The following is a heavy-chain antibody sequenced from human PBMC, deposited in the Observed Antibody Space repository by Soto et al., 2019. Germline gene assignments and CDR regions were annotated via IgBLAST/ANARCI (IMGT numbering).Heavy chain of an antibody. V-gene: IGHV3-48*01. CDR1: GLTFSSYS. CDR3: ARDRAVTHDAFDI. Sequence: PGGSLRLSCAASGLTFSSYSMNWVRQAPGKGLEWVSYISSSSSTIYYADSVKGRFTISRDNAKNSLYLQMNSLRAEDTAVYYCARDRAVTHDAFDIWGQGTMVTVSS. CDR2: ISSSSSTI. D-gene: IGHD4-17*01. J-gene: IGHJ3*02.